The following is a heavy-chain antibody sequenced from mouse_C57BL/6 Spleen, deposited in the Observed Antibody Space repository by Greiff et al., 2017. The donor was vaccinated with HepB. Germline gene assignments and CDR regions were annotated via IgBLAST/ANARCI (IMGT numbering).Heavy chain of an antibody. V-gene: IGHV1-64*01. CDR2: IHPNSGST. Sequence: QVQLQQPGAELVKPGASVKLSCKASGYTFTSYWMHWVKPRPGQGLEWIGMIHPNSGSTNYNEKFKSKATLTVDKSSSTAYMKLSSLTSEDSAVDYCARGKRTGCVDYWGQGTTLTVSS. D-gene: IGHD4-1*01. J-gene: IGHJ2*01. CDR3: ARGKRTGCVDY. CDR1: GYTFTSYW.